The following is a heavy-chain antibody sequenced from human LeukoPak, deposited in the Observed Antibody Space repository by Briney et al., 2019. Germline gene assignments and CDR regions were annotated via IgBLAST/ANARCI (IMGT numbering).Heavy chain of an antibody. Sequence: GGSLRLSCAASGFTFNTFNMNWVRQAPGKGLEWVSSITSGGDYIYYADSVKGRFTTSRDNAKNSLSLQLNSLRVEDTAAYYCARGHYDVLAASYKWTPDYWGQGTLVTVSS. CDR3: ARGHYDVLAASYKWTPDY. CDR1: GFTFNTFN. V-gene: IGHV3-21*01. CDR2: ITSGGDYI. D-gene: IGHD3-9*01. J-gene: IGHJ4*02.